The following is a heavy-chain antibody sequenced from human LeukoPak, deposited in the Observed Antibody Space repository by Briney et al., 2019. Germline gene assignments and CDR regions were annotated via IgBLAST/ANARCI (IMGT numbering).Heavy chain of an antibody. D-gene: IGHD6-13*01. CDR2: ISVYNSNT. V-gene: IGHV1-18*01. CDR3: ARTSAYGSSWHSY. Sequence: ASVKVSCKASGYTFNDYAINWVPQAPGQALEWMGWISVYNSNTNDAQKFQGRVTVTTDTSTNTAYMELRSLRSDDTAVYYCARTSAYGSSWHSYWGQGTLVTVSS. J-gene: IGHJ4*02. CDR1: GYTFNDYA.